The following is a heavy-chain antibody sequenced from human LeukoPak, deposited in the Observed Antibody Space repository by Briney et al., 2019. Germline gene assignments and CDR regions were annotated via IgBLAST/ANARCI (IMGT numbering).Heavy chain of an antibody. D-gene: IGHD2-8*02. CDR3: ARDQLYCTGGYCYFDS. Sequence: GGSLRLSCSAAGFTFSSHAMHWVRQAPGKGLVWVSRINGDGRSISYADSVKGRFTISRDNAKNTLYLQMNSLRAEDTALYYCARDQLYCTGGYCYFDSWGQGTLVTVSS. J-gene: IGHJ4*02. CDR2: INGDGRSI. V-gene: IGHV3-74*01. CDR1: GFTFSSHA.